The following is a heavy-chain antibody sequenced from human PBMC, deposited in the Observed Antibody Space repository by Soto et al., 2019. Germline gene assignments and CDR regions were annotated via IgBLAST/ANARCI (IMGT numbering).Heavy chain of an antibody. V-gene: IGHV4-39*07. D-gene: IGHD2-8*02. CDR3: ARDKITGLFDY. Sequence: ETLSLTCTVSGGSINSGTYSWGWIRQPPGTGLEWIGEINHSGSTNYNPSLKSRVTISVDTSKNQFSLKLTSVTAADTAVYYCARDKITGLFDYWGQGTLVTVSS. CDR2: INHSGST. CDR1: GGSINSGTYS. J-gene: IGHJ4*02.